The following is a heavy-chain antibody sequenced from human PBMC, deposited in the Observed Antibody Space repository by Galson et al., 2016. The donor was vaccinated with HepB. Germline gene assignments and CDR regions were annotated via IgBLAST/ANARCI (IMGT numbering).Heavy chain of an antibody. V-gene: IGHV1-46*01. D-gene: IGHD2-2*01. Sequence: SVKVSCKASGYTFTRHYIHWVQQGPGQGLEWMGLINPSDGSTTNAQRFQGRVTMTRDTSTNTVYMEVSSLRSEGTAVYYCARDDAAGAVHASYYFDYWGQGTLVTVSS. J-gene: IGHJ4*02. CDR1: GYTFTRHY. CDR2: INPSDGST. CDR3: ARDDAAGAVHASYYFDY.